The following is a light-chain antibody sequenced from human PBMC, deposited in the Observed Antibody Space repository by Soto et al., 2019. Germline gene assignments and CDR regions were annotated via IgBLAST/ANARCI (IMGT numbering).Light chain of an antibody. J-gene: IGKJ1*01. CDR2: AAS. CDR1: QSISSY. Sequence: DIQMTQSPTSLSASVGDRVTITCRASQSISSYLNWYQQKPGKAPKLLIYAASSLQSGVPSRFSGSGSGTDFTLTIRSLQPEDFATYYCQQSYSTPPWTFGQVTKAAIK. CDR3: QQSYSTPPWT. V-gene: IGKV1-39*01.